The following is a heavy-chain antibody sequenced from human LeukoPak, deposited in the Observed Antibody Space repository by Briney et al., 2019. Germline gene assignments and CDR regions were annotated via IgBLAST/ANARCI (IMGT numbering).Heavy chain of an antibody. CDR3: GRADWGSVDY. J-gene: IGHJ4*02. V-gene: IGHV3-33*02. CDR2: ILFDGSNK. CDR1: GFSFNNYG. Sequence: GGSLRLSCATSGFSFNNYGMNWVRQAPGKGLEWVAGILFDGSNKYFADSARGRFTISRDNADSSLFLQMNGLRDDDTAVYYCGRADWGSVDYWGLGTPVTVSS. D-gene: IGHD3-16*01.